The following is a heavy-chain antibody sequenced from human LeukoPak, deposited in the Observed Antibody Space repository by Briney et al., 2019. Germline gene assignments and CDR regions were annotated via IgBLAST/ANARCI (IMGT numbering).Heavy chain of an antibody. CDR3: ARGLTVTTLPDY. Sequence: SQTLSLTCTVSGVSMSSGDYYWRWIRQPPGKGLEWIGYIYYTGSTYYNPSLKSRVTISVDTSKNQFSLKLSSVTAADTAVFYCARGLTVTTLPDYWGQGTLVTVSS. J-gene: IGHJ4*02. V-gene: IGHV4-30-4*01. D-gene: IGHD4-17*01. CDR2: IYYTGST. CDR1: GVSMSSGDYY.